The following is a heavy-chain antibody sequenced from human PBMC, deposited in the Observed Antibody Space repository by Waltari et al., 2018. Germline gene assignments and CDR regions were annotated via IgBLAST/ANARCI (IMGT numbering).Heavy chain of an antibody. Sequence: QVQLVESGGGVVQPGRSLRLSCAASGFTFSSYAMHWVRQAPGKGLEWVAVVSYDGSNKYYADSVKRRFTISRDNSKNTLYLQMNSLRAEDTAVYYCARDGDYYGSGSLYGMDVWGQGTTVTVSS. D-gene: IGHD3-10*01. V-gene: IGHV3-30-3*01. CDR1: GFTFSSYA. CDR3: ARDGDYYGSGSLYGMDV. CDR2: VSYDGSNK. J-gene: IGHJ6*02.